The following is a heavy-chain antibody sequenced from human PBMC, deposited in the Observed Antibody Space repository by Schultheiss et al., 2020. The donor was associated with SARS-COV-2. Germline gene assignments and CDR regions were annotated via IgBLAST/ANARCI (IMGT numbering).Heavy chain of an antibody. CDR2: ISYDGSNK. CDR1: GFTFSSYA. V-gene: IGHV3-30*04. D-gene: IGHD5-12*01. J-gene: IGHJ4*02. Sequence: GESLKISCAASGFTFSSYAMHWVRQAPGKGLEWVAVISYDGSNKYYADSVKGRFTISRDNSKNTLYLQMNSLRAEDTAVYYCARATLKIPGYVYWGQGTLVTVSS. CDR3: ARATLKIPGYVY.